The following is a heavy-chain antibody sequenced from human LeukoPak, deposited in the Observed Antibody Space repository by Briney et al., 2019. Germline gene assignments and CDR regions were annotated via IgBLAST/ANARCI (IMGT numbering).Heavy chain of an antibody. V-gene: IGHV4-59*01. CDR3: ARALAYVSSGYGGV. CDR1: GGSISSYY. J-gene: IGHJ4*02. Sequence: PSETLSLTCTVSGGSISSYYWSWIRQPPGKGLEWIGYIYYSGSTNYNPSLKSRVTISVDTSKNQFSLKLSSVTAADTAVYYCARALAYVSSGYGGVWGQGTLVTVSS. CDR2: IYYSGST. D-gene: IGHD3-22*01.